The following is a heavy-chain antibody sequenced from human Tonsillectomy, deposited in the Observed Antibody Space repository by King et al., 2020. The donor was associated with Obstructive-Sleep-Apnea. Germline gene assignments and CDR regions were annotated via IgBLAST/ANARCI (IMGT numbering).Heavy chain of an antibody. Sequence: VQLVESGGGLVQPGESLRLSCAASGFTFSSCWMTWVRQAPGKGLEWVANINQDGGAKYYVDSVKGRFTISRDNAKNSLYLQLNSLRAEDTAVYYCARGYSSGAEDFDYWGQGTLVTVSS. J-gene: IGHJ4*02. CDR1: GFTFSSCW. D-gene: IGHD2-15*01. CDR3: ARGYSSGAEDFDY. CDR2: INQDGGAK. V-gene: IGHV3-7*01.